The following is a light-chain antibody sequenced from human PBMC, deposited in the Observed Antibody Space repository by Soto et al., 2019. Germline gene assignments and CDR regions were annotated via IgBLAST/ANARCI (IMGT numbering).Light chain of an antibody. CDR2: YDS. V-gene: IGLV3-21*04. Sequence: SYELTQPPSVSVAPGKTARITCGGNNIGSKSVHWYQQKPGQAPVLVIYYDSDRPSGIPERFSGSNSGNTATLTISRVEAGDEADYYCQVWDSSSDLVVFGGGTKPPS. J-gene: IGLJ2*01. CDR3: QVWDSSSDLVV. CDR1: NIGSKS.